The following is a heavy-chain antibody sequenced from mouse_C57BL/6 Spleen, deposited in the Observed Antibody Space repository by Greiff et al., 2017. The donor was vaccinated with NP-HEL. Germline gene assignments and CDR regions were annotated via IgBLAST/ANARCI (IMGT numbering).Heavy chain of an antibody. J-gene: IGHJ2*01. Sequence: EVQLQQSGPELVKPGASVKISCKASGYTFTDYYMNWVKQSHGKSLEWIGDINPNNGGTSYNQKFKGKATLTVDKSSSTAYMELRSLTSEDSAVYYCARGGRAGCFDYWGQGTTLTVSS. V-gene: IGHV1-26*01. CDR1: GYTFTDYY. D-gene: IGHD3-3*01. CDR3: ARGGRAGCFDY. CDR2: INPNNGGT.